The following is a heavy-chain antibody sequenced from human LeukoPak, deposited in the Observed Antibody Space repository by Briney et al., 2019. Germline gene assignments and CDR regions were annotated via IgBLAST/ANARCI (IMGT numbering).Heavy chain of an antibody. D-gene: IGHD1-26*01. Sequence: GGSLRLSCAASGFTFSNYVMGWVRQAPGKGLEWVSNINGDGSRTTYADAVKGRFTISRDNGKNTLFLQMNSLRAEDTAVYYCARESSWAPDYWGQGTLVTVSS. CDR2: INGDGSRT. J-gene: IGHJ4*02. V-gene: IGHV3-74*01. CDR3: ARESSWAPDY. CDR1: GFTFSNYV.